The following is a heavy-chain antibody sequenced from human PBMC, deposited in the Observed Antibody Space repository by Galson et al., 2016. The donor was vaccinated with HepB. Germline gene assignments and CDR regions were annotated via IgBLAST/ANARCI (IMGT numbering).Heavy chain of an antibody. CDR1: GFIFRNYG. CDR2: IWWDASNE. V-gene: IGHV3-33*06. Sequence: SLRLSCAASGFIFRNYGVHWVRQAPGKGLEWVALIWWDASNEYYADSVKGRFTISRDDSKNTLYLQMNSLRVEDTAIHYCAKDQSGTHKGPDYWGQGTLVTVSS. D-gene: IGHD1-26*01. J-gene: IGHJ4*02. CDR3: AKDQSGTHKGPDY.